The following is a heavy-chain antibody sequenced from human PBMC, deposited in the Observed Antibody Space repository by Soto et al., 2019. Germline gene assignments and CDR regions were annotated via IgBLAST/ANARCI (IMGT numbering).Heavy chain of an antibody. CDR2: INAGNGNT. D-gene: IGHD2-15*01. V-gene: IGHV1-3*01. J-gene: IGHJ4*02. Sequence: QVQLVQSGAEVKKPGASVKVSCKASGYTFTSYAMHWVRQAPGQRLEWMGWINAGNGNTKYSQKFQGRVTITRDTSASTAYMELSSLRSEDTAVYYCARYRGTYCSGGSCRKRYFDYWGQGTLVTVSS. CDR1: GYTFTSYA. CDR3: ARYRGTYCSGGSCRKRYFDY.